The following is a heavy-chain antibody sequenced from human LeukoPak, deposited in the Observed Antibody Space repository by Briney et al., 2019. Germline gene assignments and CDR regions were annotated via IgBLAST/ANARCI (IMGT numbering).Heavy chain of an antibody. CDR3: ARTYGSGSLDY. V-gene: IGHV3-48*01. CDR1: GFTFNNHN. Sequence: GESLRVSCVASGFTFNNHNMDSVRQAPGKGLEWISYISGSSDAIFYADSVQGRFTISRDNAKNSGYLQMNRLRAEDTAVYYCARTYGSGSLDYGGEGTLVTVSS. J-gene: IGHJ4*02. CDR2: ISGSSDAI. D-gene: IGHD2-15*01.